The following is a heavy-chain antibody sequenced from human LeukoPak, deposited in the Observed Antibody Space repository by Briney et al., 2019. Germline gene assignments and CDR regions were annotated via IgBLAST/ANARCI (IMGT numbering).Heavy chain of an antibody. CDR2: IYTSGTT. CDR1: GGSISSYY. Sequence: PSETLSLTCTVSGGSISSYYWSWIRQPAGKGLEWIGRIYTSGTTYYNPSLKSRVTISVDTSKNQFSLKLSSVTAADTALYYCAKHYMGSSYNHGLDCWGQGTLVTVSS. J-gene: IGHJ4*02. V-gene: IGHV4-4*07. D-gene: IGHD3-10*01. CDR3: AKHYMGSSYNHGLDC.